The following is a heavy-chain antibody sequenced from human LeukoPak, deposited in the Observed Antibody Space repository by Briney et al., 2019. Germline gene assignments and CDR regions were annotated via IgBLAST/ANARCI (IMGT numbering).Heavy chain of an antibody. Sequence: SETLSLTCAVFGGSLSSNNWWSWVRQPPGKGLEWIGEIFHSGSTNYNPSLKSRVTISVDKAKNQFSLKLNSVTAADTAVYYCARAEPRGSVWYPYWGQGTLVTVSS. J-gene: IGHJ4*02. CDR3: ARAEPRGSVWYPY. D-gene: IGHD6-13*01. V-gene: IGHV4-4*02. CDR1: GGSLSSNNW. CDR2: IFHSGST.